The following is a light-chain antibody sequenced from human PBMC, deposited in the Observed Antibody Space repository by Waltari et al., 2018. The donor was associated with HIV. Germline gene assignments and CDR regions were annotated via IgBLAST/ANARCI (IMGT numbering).Light chain of an antibody. CDR3: ATWDDSLNGRV. Sequence: QSVLTQPPSASGTPGQRVTISCSGSSSNIGSNTVNWYQQLPGTAPKLLIYSNSHRPEGGPDRFSGSKSGTSASLAISGLQSEDEADYYCATWDDSLNGRVFGGGTKLTVL. CDR1: SSNIGSNT. CDR2: SNS. V-gene: IGLV1-44*01. J-gene: IGLJ3*02.